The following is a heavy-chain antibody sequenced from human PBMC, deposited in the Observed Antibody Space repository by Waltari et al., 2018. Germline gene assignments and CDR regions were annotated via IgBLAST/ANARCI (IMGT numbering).Heavy chain of an antibody. V-gene: IGHV3-48*01. D-gene: IGHD1-26*01. J-gene: IGHJ4*02. CDR2: ISSSSSTI. CDR1: GFTFSSYS. Sequence: EVQLVESGGGLVQPGGSLRLSCAASGFTFSSYSMNWVRHAPGKGLEWVSYISSSSSTIYYADSVKGRFTISRDNAKNSLYLQMNSLRAEDTAVYYCARDKAGATANFDYWGQGTLVTVSS. CDR3: ARDKAGATANFDY.